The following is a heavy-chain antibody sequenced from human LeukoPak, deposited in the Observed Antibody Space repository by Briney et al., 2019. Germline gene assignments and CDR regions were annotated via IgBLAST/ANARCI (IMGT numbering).Heavy chain of an antibody. J-gene: IGHJ3*02. CDR3: ARLAVAGSDDAFDI. V-gene: IGHV3-21*01. D-gene: IGHD6-19*01. CDR2: ISSSSSYI. CDR1: GFTFSSYS. Sequence: GGSLRLSCAASGFTFSSYSMNWVRQAPGKGLEWVSSISSSSSYIYYADSVKGRFTISRNNAKNSLYLQMNSLRAEDTAVYYCARLAVAGSDDAFDIWGQGTMVTVSS.